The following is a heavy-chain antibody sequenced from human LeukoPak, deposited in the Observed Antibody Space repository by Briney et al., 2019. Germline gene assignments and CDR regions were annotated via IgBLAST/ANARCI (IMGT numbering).Heavy chain of an antibody. J-gene: IGHJ5*02. V-gene: IGHV1-69*05. CDR3: AREHTAMAANWFDP. Sequence: GASVKVSCKASGGTFSSYAISWARQAPGQGLEWMGGIIPIFGTANYAQKFQGRVTITTDESTSTAYMELSSLRSEDTAVYYCAREHTAMAANWFDPWGQGTLVTVSS. D-gene: IGHD5-18*01. CDR1: GGTFSSYA. CDR2: IIPIFGTA.